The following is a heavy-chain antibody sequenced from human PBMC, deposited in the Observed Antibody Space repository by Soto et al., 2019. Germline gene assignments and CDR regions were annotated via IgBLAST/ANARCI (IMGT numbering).Heavy chain of an antibody. CDR1: GDSIKTHY. CDR3: ASGWMAAFDN. Sequence: ETLSLTCNVTGDSIKTHYWSWIRQAPGKGLEWIGYIYYSGSTLYNPSLKRRVTISADTAKNQFSLRLTSLTAAGTAVYYCASGWMAAFDNWGQGTLVTVSS. CDR2: IYYSGST. D-gene: IGHD2-2*03. V-gene: IGHV4-59*11. J-gene: IGHJ4*02.